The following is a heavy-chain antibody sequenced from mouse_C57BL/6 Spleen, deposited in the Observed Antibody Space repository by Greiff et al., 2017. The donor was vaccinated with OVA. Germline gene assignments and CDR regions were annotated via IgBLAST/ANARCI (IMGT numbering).Heavy chain of an antibody. J-gene: IGHJ2*01. CDR1: GFTFSNYW. D-gene: IGHD3-3*01. CDR2: IRLKSDNYAT. CDR3: TVVRGFDY. V-gene: IGHV6-3*01. Sequence: EVKLVESGGGLVQPGGSMKLSCVASGFTFSNYWMNWVRQSPETGLEWVAQIRLKSDNYATHYAESVKGRFTISRDDSKSSVYLQMNNLRAEDTGIYYYTVVRGFDYWGKGTTLTVSS.